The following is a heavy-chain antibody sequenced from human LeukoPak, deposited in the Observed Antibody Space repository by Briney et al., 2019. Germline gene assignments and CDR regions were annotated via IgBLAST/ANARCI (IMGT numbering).Heavy chain of an antibody. CDR3: AKDPGYQPPGYYMDV. CDR1: GFNFNAYG. J-gene: IGHJ6*03. Sequence: GGSLRLSCVGSGFNFNAYGMNWVRQAPGKGLEWVAFIGYDGSDKWYAGSVKGRFTISRDNSKNTLYLQMNSLRAEDTAVYYCAKDPGYQPPGYYMDVWGKGTTVTVSS. CDR2: IGYDGSDK. D-gene: IGHD2-2*01. V-gene: IGHV3-30*02.